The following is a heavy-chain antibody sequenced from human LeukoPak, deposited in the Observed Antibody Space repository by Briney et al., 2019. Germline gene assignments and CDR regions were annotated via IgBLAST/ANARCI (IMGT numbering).Heavy chain of an antibody. CDR2: INPSGGST. CDR3: ATSPITFGGVIVAPFDY. D-gene: IGHD3-16*02. V-gene: IGHV1-46*01. J-gene: IGHJ4*02. Sequence: ASVKVSCTASGYTFTSYYMHWVRQAPGQGLEWMGIINPSGGSTSYAQKFQGRVTMTRDTSTSTVYMELSSLRSEDTAVYYCATSPITFGGVIVAPFDYWGEGTLVTVSS. CDR1: GYTFTSYY.